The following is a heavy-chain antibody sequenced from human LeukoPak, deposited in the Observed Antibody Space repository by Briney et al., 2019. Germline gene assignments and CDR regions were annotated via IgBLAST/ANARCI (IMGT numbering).Heavy chain of an antibody. J-gene: IGHJ3*02. CDR2: ISYDGSNK. CDR3: ARRITPGAFDI. Sequence: GGSLRLPCAASAFTFSSYGMGWVRQAPVQGLEWVAVISYDGSNKYYADSVKGRFTISRDNAKNSLYLQMNSLRAEDTALYYCARRITPGAFDIWGQGTMVTVSS. V-gene: IGHV3-30*03. CDR1: AFTFSSYG. D-gene: IGHD3-10*01.